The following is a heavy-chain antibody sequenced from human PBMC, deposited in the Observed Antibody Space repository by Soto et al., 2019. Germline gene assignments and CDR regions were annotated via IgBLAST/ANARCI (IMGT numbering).Heavy chain of an antibody. CDR1: GGSISSYY. CDR2: IYNTGST. CDR3: VRPSLDSNAYYPFAY. D-gene: IGHD3-16*01. Sequence: PSETLSLTCTVSGGSISSYYWSWIRQPPGKGLEWIGYIYNTGSTYHNPSLQSRVTISVDTSKNQFSLKLSSVTAADTAVYYCVRPSLDSNAYYPFAYWGQGTLVTVSS. V-gene: IGHV4-59*12. J-gene: IGHJ4*02.